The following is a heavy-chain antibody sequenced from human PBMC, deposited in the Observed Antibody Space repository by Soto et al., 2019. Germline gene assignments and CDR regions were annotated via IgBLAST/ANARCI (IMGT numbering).Heavy chain of an antibody. V-gene: IGHV4-31*03. Sequence: SSETLSLTCTVSGGSISSGGYYWSWIRQHPGKGLEWIGYIYYSGSTYYNPSLKSRVTISVDTSKNQFSLKLSSVTAADTAVYYCARDIVRGDYYYGMDVWGQGTTVTVSS. CDR2: IYYSGST. CDR3: ARDIVRGDYYYGMDV. D-gene: IGHD3-10*01. J-gene: IGHJ6*02. CDR1: GGSISSGGYY.